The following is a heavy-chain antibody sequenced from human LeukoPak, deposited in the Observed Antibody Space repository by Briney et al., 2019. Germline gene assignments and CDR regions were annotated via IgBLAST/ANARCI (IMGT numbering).Heavy chain of an antibody. D-gene: IGHD6-6*01. Sequence: GGSLRLSCAASGFTFSSYAMTWIRQAPGKGLERVSYISTGNIIYYADSVKGRFTISRDNAKNSLYLQMSSLRAEDTAVYYCARDRTTYSSSSFDYWGQGTLVTVSS. J-gene: IGHJ4*02. V-gene: IGHV3-11*01. CDR2: ISTGNII. CDR3: ARDRTTYSSSSFDY. CDR1: GFTFSSYA.